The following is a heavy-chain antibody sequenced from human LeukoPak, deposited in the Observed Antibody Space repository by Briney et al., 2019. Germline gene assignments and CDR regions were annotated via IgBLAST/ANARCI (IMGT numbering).Heavy chain of an antibody. D-gene: IGHD3-22*01. J-gene: IGHJ4*02. CDR3: ASHHYDSTGCPFDF. Sequence: WIRQPPGKGLEWIGSMYYSGSTYYNPSLQSRVSISVDTSKNQFSLKLSSVTAADTAVYYCASHHYDSTGCPFDFWGQGTLVTASS. CDR2: MYYSGST. V-gene: IGHV4-39*01.